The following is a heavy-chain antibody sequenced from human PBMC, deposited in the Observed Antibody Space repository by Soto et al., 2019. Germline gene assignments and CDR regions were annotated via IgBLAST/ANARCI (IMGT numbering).Heavy chain of an antibody. J-gene: IGHJ4*02. V-gene: IGHV3-11*06. CDR1: GFTFSDYY. CDR3: TSAERGKTGVRV. CDR2: ISQSCAYT. D-gene: IGHD1-1*01. Sequence: QVQLVESGGALVKPGGSLRLSCAASGFTFSDYYISWVRQAPGRGLEWLSYISQSCAYTNYADSVRGRFTISRDNAKNSLYLQMNSLRAEDTAVYYCTSAERGKTGVRVWGQGTLVTVSS.